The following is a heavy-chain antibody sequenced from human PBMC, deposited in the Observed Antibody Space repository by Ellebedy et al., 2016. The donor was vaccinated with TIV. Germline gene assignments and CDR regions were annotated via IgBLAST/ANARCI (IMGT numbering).Heavy chain of an antibody. V-gene: IGHV3-74*01. D-gene: IGHD4-11*01. CDR2: IKGDGSIT. J-gene: IGHJ6*02. CDR1: GFTFSSYW. CDR3: ARGSQESNSGMDV. Sequence: GESLKISCAASGFTFSSYWMHWVRQAPGKGLVWVSRIKGDGSITDYADSVKGRFTISRDNAKNTLYLQMNGLRAEDTAVYYCARGSQESNSGMDVWGQGTTVTVSS.